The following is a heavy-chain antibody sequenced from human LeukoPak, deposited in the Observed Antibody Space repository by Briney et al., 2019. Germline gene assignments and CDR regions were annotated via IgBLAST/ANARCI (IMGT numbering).Heavy chain of an antibody. CDR2: IRYDGSNK. J-gene: IGHJ4*02. CDR1: GFTFSSYG. Sequence: PGGSLRLSCAASGFTFSSYGMHWVRQAPGKGLEWVAFIRYDGSNKYYADSVKGRFTISRDNSKNTLYLQMNSLRAEDTAVYYCAKDTGRYCSGGSCRGVDYWGQGTLVTVSS. CDR3: AKDTGRYCSGGSCRGVDY. D-gene: IGHD2-15*01. V-gene: IGHV3-30*02.